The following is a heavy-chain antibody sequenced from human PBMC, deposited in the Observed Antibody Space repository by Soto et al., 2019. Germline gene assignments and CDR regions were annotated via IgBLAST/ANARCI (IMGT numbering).Heavy chain of an antibody. Sequence: EVQLVESGGGLVQPGGSLRLSCAASGFTFSTYSMNWVRQAPGKGLEWASYISYATDTIYYADSVKGRFTISRDNAKNSLYLQMNSLRDEDTAMYYCAREMATITEIDYWGQGTLVTVSS. CDR2: ISYATDTI. J-gene: IGHJ4*02. CDR3: AREMATITEIDY. V-gene: IGHV3-48*02. CDR1: GFTFSTYS. D-gene: IGHD5-12*01.